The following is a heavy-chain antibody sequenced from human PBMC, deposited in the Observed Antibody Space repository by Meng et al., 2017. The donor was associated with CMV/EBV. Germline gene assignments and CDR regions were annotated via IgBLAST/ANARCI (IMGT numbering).Heavy chain of an antibody. V-gene: IGHV3-21*01. J-gene: IGHJ6*02. D-gene: IGHD2-2*01. Sequence: GESLKISCAASGFTFSSYSMNWVRQAPGKGLEWVSSISSSSSYIYYADSVKGRFTISRDNAKNSLYLQMNSLRAEDTAVYYCVGGIVVVPAATHCYYYGMDVWGQGTTVTVSS. CDR1: GFTFSSYS. CDR3: VGGIVVVPAATHCYYYGMDV. CDR2: ISSSSSYI.